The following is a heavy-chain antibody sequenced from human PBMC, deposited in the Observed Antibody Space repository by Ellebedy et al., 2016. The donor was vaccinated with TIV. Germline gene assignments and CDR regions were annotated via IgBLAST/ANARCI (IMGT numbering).Heavy chain of an antibody. CDR3: ARKTDTGTSGDY. D-gene: IGHD1-1*01. CDR1: GFSVGSND. J-gene: IGHJ4*02. Sequence: GESLKISCAASGFSVGSNDMSWVRQAPGQGLEWVSVLYGGDGHRTYYADSVKGRFTISRDSSKNTLYLQMNSLRAEDTAMYYCARKTDTGTSGDYWGQGTPVTVSS. V-gene: IGHV3-53*01. CDR2: LYGGDGHRT.